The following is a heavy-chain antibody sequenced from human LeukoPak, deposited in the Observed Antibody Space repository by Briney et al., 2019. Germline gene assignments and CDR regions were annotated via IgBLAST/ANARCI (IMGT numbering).Heavy chain of an antibody. V-gene: IGHV3-7*01. CDR1: GFTFSSYW. Sequence: GGSLRLSCAASGFTFSSYWMSWVRQAPGKGLEWVANINQDGSEKYYVDSVKGRFTISRDNAKNLLYLQMSSLRAEDTAVYYCAGSSGWVAVNWGQGTLVTVSS. J-gene: IGHJ4*02. CDR2: INQDGSEK. D-gene: IGHD6-19*01. CDR3: AGSSGWVAVN.